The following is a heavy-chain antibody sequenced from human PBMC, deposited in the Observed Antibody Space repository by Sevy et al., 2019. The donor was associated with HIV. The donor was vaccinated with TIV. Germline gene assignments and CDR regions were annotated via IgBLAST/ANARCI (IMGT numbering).Heavy chain of an antibody. J-gene: IGHJ4*02. CDR2: ISGSGGST. V-gene: IGHV3-23*01. D-gene: IGHD2-15*01. CDR3: AKPGPYCSGGSCYSLADY. Sequence: GGSLRLSCAASGFTFSSYAMSWVRQAPGKGLEWVSAISGSGGSTYYADSVKGRFTISRDNSKNTLYLQMNSLGAEDTAVYYCAKPGPYCSGGSCYSLADYWGQGTLVTVSS. CDR1: GFTFSSYA.